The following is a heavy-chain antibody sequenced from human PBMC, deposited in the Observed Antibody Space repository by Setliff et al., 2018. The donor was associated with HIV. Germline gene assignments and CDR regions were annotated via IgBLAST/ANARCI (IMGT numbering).Heavy chain of an antibody. D-gene: IGHD6-13*01. CDR1: GGSLSNYY. CDR2: VYFSGST. J-gene: IGHJ6*03. CDR3: VRGGYGSTWYYYYYMDV. Sequence: SETLSLTCTVSGGSLSNYYWSWIRQSPGKGLVWVGYVYFSGSTEYNPSLRGRVTISVDTSKNQLSLKLTSVTAADTAVYYCVRGGYGSTWYYYYYMDVWGKGTTVTSP. V-gene: IGHV4-59*01.